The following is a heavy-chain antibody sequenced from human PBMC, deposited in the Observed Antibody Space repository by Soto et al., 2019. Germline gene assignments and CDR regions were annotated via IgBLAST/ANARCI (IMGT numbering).Heavy chain of an antibody. J-gene: IGHJ3*02. CDR2: INHSGST. V-gene: IGHV4-34*01. CDR1: GGSFSGYY. D-gene: IGHD3-10*01. CDR3: ARAHWFGDLWNSAVDI. Sequence: QVQLQQWGAGLLKPSETLSLTCAVYGGSFSGYYWSWIRQPPGKGLEWIGEINHSGSTNYDPSLKSRVAISVDTSKNQFSLKLTSVTAADTAVYYCARAHWFGDLWNSAVDIWGQGTMVTVSS.